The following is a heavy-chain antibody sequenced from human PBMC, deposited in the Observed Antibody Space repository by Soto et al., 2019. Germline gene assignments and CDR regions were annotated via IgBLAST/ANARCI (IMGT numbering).Heavy chain of an antibody. J-gene: IGHJ5*02. Sequence: LSLTCNMSGDSYSISTYSWSWIRQPPGKALQWIGFIYQSGVTSYNPSLASRVSISLDRSNNQCSLKLKSVTAADTAVYFCAGMPYTSGLRFDPWGPGTLVTVSS. CDR3: AGMPYTSGLRFDP. CDR1: GDSYSISTYS. CDR2: IYQSGVT. D-gene: IGHD6-19*01. V-gene: IGHV4-30-2*01.